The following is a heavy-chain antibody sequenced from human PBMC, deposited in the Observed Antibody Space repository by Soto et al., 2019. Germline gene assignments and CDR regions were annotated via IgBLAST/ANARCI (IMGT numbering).Heavy chain of an antibody. CDR1: GFTFSNYA. J-gene: IGHJ4*02. CDR3: AKSLYTSGWSQWDY. D-gene: IGHD6-19*01. V-gene: IGHV3-23*01. Sequence: PGGSLRLSCAASGFTFSNYAMNWVRQAPGKGLEWVSAISGSGSVAFYADSVRGRFTISRDNSKNTLYLQMNSLRAEDTAVYYCAKSLYTSGWSQWDYWGQGTLVTVSS. CDR2: ISGSGSVA.